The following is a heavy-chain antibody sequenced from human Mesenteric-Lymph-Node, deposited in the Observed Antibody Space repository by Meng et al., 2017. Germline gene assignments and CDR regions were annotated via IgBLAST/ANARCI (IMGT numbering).Heavy chain of an antibody. CDR2: VYHSGSP. CDR3: ASRLVGLRTYYFDN. J-gene: IGHJ4*02. D-gene: IGHD3-9*01. Sequence: GPGLVKPSETLSLTCTVSGGSISSNGYYWDWVRQPPGKGLEWIGEVYHSGSPNYNPSLMSRVTISVDKSKNHFSLNVNSVTAADTAVYYCASRLVGLRTYYFDNWGQGTLVTVSS. CDR1: GGSISSNGYY. V-gene: IGHV4-39*07.